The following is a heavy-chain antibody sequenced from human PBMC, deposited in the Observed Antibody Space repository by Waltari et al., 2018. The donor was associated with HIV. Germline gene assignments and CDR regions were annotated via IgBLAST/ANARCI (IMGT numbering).Heavy chain of an antibody. J-gene: IGHJ4*02. CDR1: GFPFHIAW. D-gene: IGHD3-16*01. CDR2: IKSESHGWTT. Sequence: EVQLVESGGGLVKPGGSLPLSCAASGFPFHIAWMSWVRQAPGKGLEWVGRIKSESHGWTTDFAAPVKGRFTISRDDSKNTVSLQMNSLKTEDTAVYFCSTMGGFPSFDYWGQGTLVTVSS. CDR3: STMGGFPSFDY. V-gene: IGHV3-15*01.